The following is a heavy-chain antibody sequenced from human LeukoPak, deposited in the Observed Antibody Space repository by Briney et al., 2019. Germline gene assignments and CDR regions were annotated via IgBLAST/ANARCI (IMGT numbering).Heavy chain of an antibody. J-gene: IGHJ4*02. V-gene: IGHV4-34*01. D-gene: IGHD3-22*01. Sequence: SETLSLTCAVSGGSFSGYYWTWIRQPPGKGLEWIGEINHSGSANYNPSLKSRVTISLDTSKNQFSLKLSSVTAADTAVYYCASGNSSGYYINRLFDYWGQGTLVTVSS. CDR2: INHSGSA. CDR1: GGSFSGYY. CDR3: ASGNSSGYYINRLFDY.